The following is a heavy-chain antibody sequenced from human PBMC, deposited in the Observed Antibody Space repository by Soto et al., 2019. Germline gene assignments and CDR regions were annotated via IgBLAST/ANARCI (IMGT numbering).Heavy chain of an antibody. V-gene: IGHV3-30*18. CDR1: GFTFNIYG. J-gene: IGHJ4*02. CDR2: ISYDGSNQ. Sequence: WGSLRLSCAASGFTFNIYGMHWVRQAPDKGLEWVALISYDGSNQYYADSVKGRFTISRDNSKNTLFLQMNSLRADDTAVYYCAKDQASGQGSFDSWGQGTLVTVSS. CDR3: AKDQASGQGSFDS.